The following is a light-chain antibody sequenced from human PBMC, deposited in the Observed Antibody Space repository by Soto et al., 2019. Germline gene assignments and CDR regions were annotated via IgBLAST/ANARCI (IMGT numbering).Light chain of an antibody. Sequence: DIQMTQSPSSVSASVGDRVTITCRASQGIRSWLAWYQQKPGTAPKLLIYAASTLHSGGPSRFSGSGSGTDFTLTISSLQPDDFAHYYCQQANSFPITFGQGTRLEIK. V-gene: IGKV1-12*01. J-gene: IGKJ5*01. CDR3: QQANSFPIT. CDR2: AAS. CDR1: QGIRSW.